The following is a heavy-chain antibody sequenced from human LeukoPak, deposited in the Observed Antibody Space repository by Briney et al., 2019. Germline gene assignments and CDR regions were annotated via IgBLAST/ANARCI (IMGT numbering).Heavy chain of an antibody. CDR1: AFSLSAYN. V-gene: IGHV3-23*01. J-gene: IGHJ4*02. CDR3: AKGPFEVDY. Sequence: GGSLRLSCAASAFSLSAYNMNWVRQAPGKGLEWVSAISGGGGSAYYADSVKGRFTISRDNSKNTLFLQMNSLRAEDTAVYYCAKGPFEVDYWGQGTLVTVSS. CDR2: ISGGGGSA. D-gene: IGHD3-9*01.